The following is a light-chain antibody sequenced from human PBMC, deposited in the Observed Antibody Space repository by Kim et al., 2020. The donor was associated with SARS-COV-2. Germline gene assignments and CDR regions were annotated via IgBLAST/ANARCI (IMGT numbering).Light chain of an antibody. J-gene: IGKJ2*01. V-gene: IGKV3-15*01. Sequence: LSGSPGERATLSCRASQSVYSNLAGYQQKPGQTPRLLIYDASKRATGVPARFSGSGSGTEFTLTISSLQSEDFAVYYCQQYNKWPVFGQGTKLEI. CDR3: QQYNKWPV. CDR1: QSVYSN. CDR2: DAS.